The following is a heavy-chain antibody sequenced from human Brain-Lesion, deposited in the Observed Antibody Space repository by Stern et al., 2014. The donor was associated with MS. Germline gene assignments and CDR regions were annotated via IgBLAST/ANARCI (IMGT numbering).Heavy chain of an antibody. V-gene: IGHV4-39*01. D-gene: IGHD2-15*01. CDR3: AGEEDIRYCSGGSCTGNWFDP. CDR2: IYSGNT. CDR1: GGSVSSTSYA. J-gene: IGHJ5*02. Sequence: VQLVESGPGLVKPSETLSLTCTVAGGSVSSTSYAWAWIRQPPGKGLEWIGTIYSGNTYYRPSLKSRLTISLAPPKNQFPLQLRSVTAADTAVYYCAGEEDIRYCSGGSCTGNWFDPWGQGTLVTVSS.